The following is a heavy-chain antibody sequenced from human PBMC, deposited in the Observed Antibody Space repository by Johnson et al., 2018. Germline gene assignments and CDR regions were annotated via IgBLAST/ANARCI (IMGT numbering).Heavy chain of an antibody. CDR2: ISYDGNNQ. CDR1: GFTFSSYA. J-gene: IGHJ4*02. D-gene: IGHD3-10*01. V-gene: IGHV3-30-3*01. CDR3: AGGGTDLYGSAFDS. Sequence: QVQLQESGGGVVQPGRSLRLSCAASGFTFSSYAMHWVRQAPGKGLEWVAVISYDGNNQYYAVSVKGRFTIARDDSKKKLYLQMNSLRREETGMYYCAGGGTDLYGSAFDSWGQGTLVTVSS.